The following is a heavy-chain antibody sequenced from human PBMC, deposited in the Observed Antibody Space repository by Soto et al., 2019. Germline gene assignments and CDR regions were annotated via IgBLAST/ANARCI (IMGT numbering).Heavy chain of an antibody. V-gene: IGHV3-23*01. D-gene: IGHD3-10*02. Sequence: EVQLLESGGDLVQPGGSLRVSCAGSGFTFRNYAMTWVRQAPGKGLEWVSAITGSGGHTDYADSVKGRFTVSRDNSKNMLFLQMNSLRADDTAIYYCAMDPNGYYVGAVDFWGQGTLVTVSS. CDR2: ITGSGGHT. J-gene: IGHJ3*01. CDR1: GFTFRNYA. CDR3: AMDPNGYYVGAVDF.